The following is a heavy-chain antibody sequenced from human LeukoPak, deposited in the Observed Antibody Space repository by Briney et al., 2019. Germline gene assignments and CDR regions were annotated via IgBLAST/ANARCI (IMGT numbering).Heavy chain of an antibody. CDR3: AKHILTAYGMDV. J-gene: IGHJ6*02. Sequence: GGSLRLSCAAPRFTFSSYAMTWVRQAPGKGLEWVSAISGSGGSTHYADSVKGRFTISRDNSKSTLYLQMNSLRAEDTAVYYCAKHILTAYGMDVWGQGTTVTVSS. CDR1: RFTFSSYA. CDR2: ISGSGGST. D-gene: IGHD3-9*01. V-gene: IGHV3-23*01.